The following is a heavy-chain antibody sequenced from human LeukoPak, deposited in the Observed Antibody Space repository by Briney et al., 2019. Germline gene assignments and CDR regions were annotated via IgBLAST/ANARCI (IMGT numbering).Heavy chain of an antibody. Sequence: SETLSLTCTVSGGSISSGGYYWSWIRQHPGKGLEWIGYIYYSGSTYYNPPLKSRVTISVDTSKNQFSLKLSSVTAADTAVYYCARGQWLVLGLDAFDIWGQGTMVTVSS. V-gene: IGHV4-31*03. CDR2: IYYSGST. D-gene: IGHD6-19*01. J-gene: IGHJ3*02. CDR3: ARGQWLVLGLDAFDI. CDR1: GGSISSGGYY.